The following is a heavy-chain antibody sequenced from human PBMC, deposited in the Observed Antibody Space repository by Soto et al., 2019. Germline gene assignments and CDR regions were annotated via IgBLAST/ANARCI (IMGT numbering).Heavy chain of an antibody. D-gene: IGHD1-26*01. Sequence: PGGSLRLSCAASGLDFSSEVMCWVRQAPGKGLEWVSSISVSGRTIYHADSMRGRFAISRDNSKNSLYLQLNNLRVDDTAVYYCAKVGPSYYYGMDVWGQGTTVTVSS. CDR3: AKVGPSYYYGMDV. CDR1: GLDFSSEV. V-gene: IGHV3-23*01. CDR2: ISVSGRTI. J-gene: IGHJ6*02.